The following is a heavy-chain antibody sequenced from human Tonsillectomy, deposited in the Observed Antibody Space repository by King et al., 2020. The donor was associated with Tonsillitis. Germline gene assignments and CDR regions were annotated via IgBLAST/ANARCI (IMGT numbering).Heavy chain of an antibody. Sequence: EVQLVESGGGLVQPGGNLRLSCAASGFTFSASWMTWVRQPPGKGLEWVATTKPDGSENWYVDSVKGRFTISRDNAKNSLFLQMNSLRAEDTALYYCARDQGYSSFDYWGQGTLVTVSS. CDR1: GFTFSASW. CDR2: TKPDGSEN. J-gene: IGHJ4*02. D-gene: IGHD2-21*01. V-gene: IGHV3-7*04. CDR3: ARDQGYSSFDY.